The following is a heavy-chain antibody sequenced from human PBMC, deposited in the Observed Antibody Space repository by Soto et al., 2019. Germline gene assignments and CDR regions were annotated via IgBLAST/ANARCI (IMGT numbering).Heavy chain of an antibody. J-gene: IGHJ4*02. CDR2: MFYSGST. CDR1: GASISGGRSY. D-gene: IGHD5-12*01. CDR3: ARDNGYGHFDS. V-gene: IGHV4-31*03. Sequence: SETLSLTCTVSGASISGGRSYWSWIRQHPGKGLEWIGYMFYSGSTYYHPSLKSRVNISADTSKNQFSLRLTSVTPADTAVYYCARDNGYGHFDSWGQGTLVTVSS.